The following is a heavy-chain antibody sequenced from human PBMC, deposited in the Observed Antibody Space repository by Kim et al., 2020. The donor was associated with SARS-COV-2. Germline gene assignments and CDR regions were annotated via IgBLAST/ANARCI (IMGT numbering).Heavy chain of an antibody. Sequence: SVKGRFTISRDNAKNSLYLQMNSLRAEDTAVYYCAREARGIVATKDFDYWGQGTLVTVSS. CDR3: AREARGIVATKDFDY. J-gene: IGHJ4*02. V-gene: IGHV3-21*01. D-gene: IGHD5-12*01.